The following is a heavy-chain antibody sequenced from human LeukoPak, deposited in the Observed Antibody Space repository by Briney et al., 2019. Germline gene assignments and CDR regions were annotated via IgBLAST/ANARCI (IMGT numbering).Heavy chain of an antibody. Sequence: PGGSLRLSCAASGFTLSSYSMNWVRQAPGKGLEWVSSISSSSYIYYADSVKGRFTISRDNAKNSLYLQMNSLRAEDTAVYYCAREGDSSGYYFIDYWGQGTLVTVSS. J-gene: IGHJ4*02. D-gene: IGHD3-22*01. CDR2: ISSSSYI. CDR3: AREGDSSGYYFIDY. CDR1: GFTLSSYS. V-gene: IGHV3-21*01.